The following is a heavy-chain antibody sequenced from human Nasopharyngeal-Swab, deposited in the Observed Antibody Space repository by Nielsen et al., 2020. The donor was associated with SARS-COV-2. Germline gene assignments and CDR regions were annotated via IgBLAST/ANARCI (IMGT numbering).Heavy chain of an antibody. D-gene: IGHD4-23*01. CDR1: GFTFSNYW. Sequence: GESLKISCAASGFTFSNYWMSWVRQTPGKGLEWVANINQDGTEKYYVDSVKGRFTISRDNAKNSLYLQMSSLGAEDKALYYCASGSGGDSRYWGQGTLVTVSS. CDR3: ASGSGGDSRY. J-gene: IGHJ4*02. CDR2: INQDGTEK. V-gene: IGHV3-7*01.